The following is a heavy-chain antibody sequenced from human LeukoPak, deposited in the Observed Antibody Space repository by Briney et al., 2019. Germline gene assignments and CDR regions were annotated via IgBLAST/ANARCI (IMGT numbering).Heavy chain of an antibody. V-gene: IGHV4-59*08. Sequence: SETLSLSCTVSGGSITNYYWSWMRQPPGKGLEWIGYIHYSGSTNYNPSLKSRVTISLDTSKNQFSLRLTSVTAADTAIYYCASTEWNYARWGQGTLVTVSS. J-gene: IGHJ4*02. CDR1: GGSITNYY. D-gene: IGHD1-7*01. CDR2: IHYSGST. CDR3: ASTEWNYAR.